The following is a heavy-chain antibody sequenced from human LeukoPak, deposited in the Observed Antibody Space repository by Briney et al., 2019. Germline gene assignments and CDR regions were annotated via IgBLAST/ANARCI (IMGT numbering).Heavy chain of an antibody. Sequence: SETLSLTCAVYGGSFSGYYRSWVRQPPGKGLEWIGEINHSGSTNYNPSLKSRVTISVDTSKNQFSLKLSSVTAADTAVYYCARGPGGYYYGSGSGFDYWGQGTLVTVSS. CDR3: ARGPGGYYYGSGSGFDY. V-gene: IGHV4-34*01. CDR1: GGSFSGYY. D-gene: IGHD3-10*01. CDR2: INHSGST. J-gene: IGHJ4*02.